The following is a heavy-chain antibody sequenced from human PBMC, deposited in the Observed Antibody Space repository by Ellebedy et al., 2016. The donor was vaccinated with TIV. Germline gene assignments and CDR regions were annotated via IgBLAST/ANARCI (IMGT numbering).Heavy chain of an antibody. V-gene: IGHV3-7*01. J-gene: IGHJ4*02. CDR2: IKQDGSEK. D-gene: IGHD6-19*01. Sequence: GESLKISCAASGFTFSNYWMNWVRQAPGKGLEWVANIKQDGSEKYYVDSVEGRFAISRDNAKNSMYLQMNSLRDEDTAVYYCARDQWLGRAYYFDYWGQGTLHTVSS. CDR1: GFTFSNYW. CDR3: ARDQWLGRAYYFDY.